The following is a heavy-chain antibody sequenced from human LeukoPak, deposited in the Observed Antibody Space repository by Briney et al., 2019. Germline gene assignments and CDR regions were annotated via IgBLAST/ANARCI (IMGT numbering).Heavy chain of an antibody. CDR3: TKNLRRLDY. CDR2: IRSKAYGGTT. D-gene: IGHD4-17*01. J-gene: IGHJ4*02. CDR1: GFTIGDYA. Sequence: PGGSLRLSCTASGFTIGDYAMSWVRQAPGKGLEWVGFIRSKAYGGTTEYAAAVKGRFTISRDDSKSIAYLQMNSLKTEDTAVYYCTKNLRRLDYWGQGTLVTVSS. V-gene: IGHV3-49*04.